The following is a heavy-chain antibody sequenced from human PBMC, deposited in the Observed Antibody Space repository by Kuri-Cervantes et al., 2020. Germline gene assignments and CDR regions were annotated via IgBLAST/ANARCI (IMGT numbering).Heavy chain of an antibody. CDR2: ISSSGSTI. CDR1: GFTFSDYY. V-gene: IGHV3-11*04. CDR3: ARDLHTGGLYDILTGYYYYYYGMDV. Sequence: GESLKISCAASGFTFSDYYMSWIRQAPGKGLEWVSYISSSGSTIYYADSVKGRFTISRDNSKNTLYLQMNSLRAEDTAVYYCARDLHTGGLYDILTGYYYYYYGMDVWGQGTTVTVSS. D-gene: IGHD3-9*01. J-gene: IGHJ6*02.